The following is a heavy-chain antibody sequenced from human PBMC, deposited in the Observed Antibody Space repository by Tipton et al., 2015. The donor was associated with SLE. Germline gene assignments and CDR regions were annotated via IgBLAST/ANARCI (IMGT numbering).Heavy chain of an antibody. J-gene: IGHJ4*02. CDR3: AKLSGTVPVDY. V-gene: IGHV3-23*01. CDR1: GFIFTNYV. Sequence: SLRLSCAASGFIFTNYVMSWVRQAPGKGLEWVSTIVGNGENTYYADSVGGRFTISRDNSKNTLYVQMDSLRVEDTAIYYCAKLSGTVPVDYWGRGTLVTVSS. CDR2: IVGNGENT. D-gene: IGHD1-14*01.